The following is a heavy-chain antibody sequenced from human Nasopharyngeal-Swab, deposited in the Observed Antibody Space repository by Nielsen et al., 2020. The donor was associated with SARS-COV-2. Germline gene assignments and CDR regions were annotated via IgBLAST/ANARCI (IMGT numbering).Heavy chain of an antibody. CDR2: ISYDGTKK. CDR3: AKDSFGGVAVGGPLDS. CDR1: GFTFSSYA. J-gene: IGHJ5*01. D-gene: IGHD6-19*01. Sequence: GESLKISCAASGFTFSSYAMHWVRQAPGKGLEWVAVISYDGTKKYYGDSVKGRFTISRDNFHNTLTLQMNNLRPEDTAMYYCAKDSFGGVAVGGPLDSWGHGNLVTVSS. V-gene: IGHV3-30*04.